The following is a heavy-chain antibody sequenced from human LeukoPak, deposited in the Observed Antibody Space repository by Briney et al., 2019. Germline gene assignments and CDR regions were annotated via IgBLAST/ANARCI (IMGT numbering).Heavy chain of an antibody. J-gene: IGHJ4*02. CDR2: INPSGGST. CDR3: STIAAAGTLGQSFDY. Sequence: ASVKVSCKASGYTFTSYCMHWVRQAPRQGLEWMGIINPSGGSTSYAQKFQGRVTMTRDTSTSTVYMELSSLRSEDTAVYYCSTIAAAGTLGQSFDYWGQGTLVTVSS. CDR1: GYTFTSYC. V-gene: IGHV1-46*01. D-gene: IGHD6-13*01.